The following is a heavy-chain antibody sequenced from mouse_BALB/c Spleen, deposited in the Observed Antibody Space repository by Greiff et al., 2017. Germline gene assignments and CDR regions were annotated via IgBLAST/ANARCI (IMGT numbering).Heavy chain of an antibody. CDR1: GYSFTGYY. J-gene: IGHJ1*01. CDR2: INPYNGAT. CDR3: ARAYGSSGYFDV. Sequence: VQLQQSGPELVKPGASVKISCKASGYSFTGYYMHWVKQSHVKSLEWIGRINPYNGATSYNQNFKDKASLTVDKSSSTAYMELHSLTSEDSAVYYCARAYGSSGYFDVWGAGTTVTVSS. D-gene: IGHD1-1*01. V-gene: IGHV1-31*01.